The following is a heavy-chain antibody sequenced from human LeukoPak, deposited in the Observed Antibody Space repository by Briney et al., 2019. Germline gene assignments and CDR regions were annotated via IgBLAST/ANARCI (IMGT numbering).Heavy chain of an antibody. CDR1: GGSFSGYY. CDR2: INHSGST. V-gene: IGHV4-34*01. Sequence: PSETLSLTCAVYGGSFSGYYWSWIRQPPGKGLEWIGEINHSGSTNYNPSLKSRVTISVDTSKNQFSLKLSSVTAADTAVYYCARAPSIGYSYGKDFDYWGQGTLVTVSS. D-gene: IGHD5-18*01. CDR3: ARAPSIGYSYGKDFDY. J-gene: IGHJ4*02.